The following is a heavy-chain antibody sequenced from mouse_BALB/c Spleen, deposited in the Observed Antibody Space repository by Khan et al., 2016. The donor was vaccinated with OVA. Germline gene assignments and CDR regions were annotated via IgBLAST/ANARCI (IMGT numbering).Heavy chain of an antibody. CDR1: GFTFSSYS. Sequence: EVELVESGGDLVKPGGSLKLSCAASGFTFSSYSMSWVRQTPDKRLEWVATISSDGDYTYYPDSVKGRFTISRDNAKNTLYLQMSSLKSDDTAMYYCASHLTGSFAYWGQGTLVTVSA. D-gene: IGHD4-1*01. CDR2: ISSDGDYT. CDR3: ASHLTGSFAY. V-gene: IGHV5-6*01. J-gene: IGHJ3*01.